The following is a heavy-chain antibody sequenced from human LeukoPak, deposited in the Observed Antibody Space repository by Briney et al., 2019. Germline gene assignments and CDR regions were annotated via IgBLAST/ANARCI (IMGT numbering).Heavy chain of an antibody. J-gene: IGHJ4*02. V-gene: IGHV4-34*01. CDR3: AVGAAAGTPGY. CDR1: GGSFSGYY. CDR2: INHSGST. D-gene: IGHD6-13*01. Sequence: SETLSLTCAVYGGSFSGYYWSWIRQPPGKGLEWIGEINHSGSTNYNPSLKSRVTISVDTSKNQSSLKLSSVTAADTAVYYCAVGAAAGTPGYWGQGTLVTVSS.